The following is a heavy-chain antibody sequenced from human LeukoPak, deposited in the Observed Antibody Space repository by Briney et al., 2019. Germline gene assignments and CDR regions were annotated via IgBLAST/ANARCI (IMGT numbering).Heavy chain of an antibody. V-gene: IGHV1-46*01. CDR1: GYTFTSYY. CDR3: ARAGYCSSTSCGWFDP. Sequence: ASVKVSCKASGYTFTSYYMHWVRQAPGQGLEGMGIINPSGGSTSYAQKFQGRVTMTRDTSTSTVYMELSSLRSEDTAVYYCARAGYCSSTSCGWFDPWGQGTLVTTSS. D-gene: IGHD2-2*01. J-gene: IGHJ5*02. CDR2: INPSGGST.